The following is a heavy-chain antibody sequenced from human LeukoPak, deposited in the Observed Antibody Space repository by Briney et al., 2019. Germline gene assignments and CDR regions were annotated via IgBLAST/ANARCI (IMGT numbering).Heavy chain of an antibody. D-gene: IGHD6-19*01. CDR2: ITGSADIT. V-gene: IGHV3-23*01. Sequence: GGSLRLSCAASGFTFSNYGMNWVRQAPGKGLEWVSGITGSADITYYADSVKGRFTISRDNSKNTLYLQINSLRAEDTAVYYCAKPSSGGKIFDYWGQGTLVTVSS. J-gene: IGHJ4*02. CDR3: AKPSSGGKIFDY. CDR1: GFTFSNYG.